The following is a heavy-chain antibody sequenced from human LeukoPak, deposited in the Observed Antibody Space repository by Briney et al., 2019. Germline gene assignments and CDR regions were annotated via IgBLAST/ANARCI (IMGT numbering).Heavy chain of an antibody. Sequence: PGGSLRLSCAASGFTFSSYSMNWVRQAPGKGLEWVSYISSSSSTIYYADSVKGRFTISRDNSKNTLYLQMNSLRAEDTAVYYCAKGGGSYSPTSFDYWGQGTLVTVSS. CDR3: AKGGGSYSPTSFDY. J-gene: IGHJ4*02. CDR2: ISSSSSTI. V-gene: IGHV3-48*01. CDR1: GFTFSSYS. D-gene: IGHD1-26*01.